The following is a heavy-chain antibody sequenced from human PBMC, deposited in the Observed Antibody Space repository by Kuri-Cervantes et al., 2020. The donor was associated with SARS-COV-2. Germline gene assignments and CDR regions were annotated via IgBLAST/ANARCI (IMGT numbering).Heavy chain of an antibody. CDR1: GYFLAKSS. D-gene: IGHD3-3*01. Sequence: ASVKVSCKVSGYFLAKSSIHWVRQAPGRGLEWMGRFDPDDAETNYAQDFRGRVTMTEDTSTDTAYMELRSLRSEDTAVYYCASEGYFGVVTYAFEIWGQGTVVTVSS. V-gene: IGHV1-24*01. CDR3: ASEGYFGVVTYAFEI. CDR2: FDPDDAET. J-gene: IGHJ3*02.